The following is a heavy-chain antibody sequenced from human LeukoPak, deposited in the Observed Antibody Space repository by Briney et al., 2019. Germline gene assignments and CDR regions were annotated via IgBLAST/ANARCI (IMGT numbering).Heavy chain of an antibody. CDR2: ISSSSSYI. V-gene: IGHV3-21*01. J-gene: IGHJ4*02. Sequence: GGSLRLSCAASGFTFSSYSMNWVRQAPGKGLEWVSSISSSSSYIYYADSVKGRFTISRDNAKNSLYLQMNSLRAEDTAVYYCARDVIAAAGTFDYWGQGTLVTVSS. CDR3: ARDVIAAAGTFDY. CDR1: GFTFSSYS. D-gene: IGHD6-13*01.